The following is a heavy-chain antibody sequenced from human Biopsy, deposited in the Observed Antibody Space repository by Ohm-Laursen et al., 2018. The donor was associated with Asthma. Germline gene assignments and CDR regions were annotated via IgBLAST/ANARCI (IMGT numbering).Heavy chain of an antibody. CDR2: IYSGGGT. CDR3: ARAYGGSFFSGSFDI. Sequence: GSLRLSCSASGSTVSTNGMSWVRQPPGKGLEWVSVIYSGGGTYYADSVQGRVTISRDNSKNTLSLQMNSLRAEDTAVYYCARAYGGSFFSGSFDIWGQGTMVTVSS. CDR1: GSTVSTNG. V-gene: IGHV3-53*01. D-gene: IGHD4-23*01. J-gene: IGHJ3*02.